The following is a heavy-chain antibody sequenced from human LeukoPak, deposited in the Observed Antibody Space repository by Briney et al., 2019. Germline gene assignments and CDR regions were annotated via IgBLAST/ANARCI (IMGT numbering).Heavy chain of an antibody. V-gene: IGHV4-34*01. Sequence: PSEALSLTCAVYGGSFSGYYWSWIRQPPGKGLEWIGEINHSGSTNYNPSLKSRVTISVDTSKNQFSLKLSSVTAADTAVYYCARLSVRGVRTGDYWGQGTLVTVSS. J-gene: IGHJ4*02. CDR2: INHSGST. CDR3: ARLSVRGVRTGDY. D-gene: IGHD3-10*02. CDR1: GGSFSGYY.